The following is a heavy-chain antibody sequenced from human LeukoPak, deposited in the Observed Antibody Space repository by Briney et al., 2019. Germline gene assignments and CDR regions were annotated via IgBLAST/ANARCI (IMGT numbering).Heavy chain of an antibody. Sequence: PGGSLRLSCAASGFTFSSYGMHWVRQAPGKGLEWVALIPFDGSNQYSADSVKGRFTISRDNSKNTLYLQMNSLRAEDTAVYYCAKPPEVGATVGYFDYWGQGTLVTVSS. V-gene: IGHV3-30*18. CDR2: IPFDGSNQ. D-gene: IGHD1-26*01. CDR3: AKPPEVGATVGYFDY. J-gene: IGHJ4*02. CDR1: GFTFSSYG.